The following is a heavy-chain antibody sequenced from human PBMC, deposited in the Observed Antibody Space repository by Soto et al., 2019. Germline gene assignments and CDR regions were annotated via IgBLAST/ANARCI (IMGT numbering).Heavy chain of an antibody. Sequence: GGSLRLSCAASGFTFSSYAMSWVRQAPGKGLEWVSAISGSGGSTYYADSVKGRFTISRDNSKNTLYLQMNSLRAEDTAVYYCAKDYYYGSGSYYKEYYYYYGMDVWGQGTTVTVSS. CDR2: ISGSGGST. CDR3: AKDYYYGSGSYYKEYYYYYGMDV. V-gene: IGHV3-23*01. J-gene: IGHJ6*02. CDR1: GFTFSSYA. D-gene: IGHD3-10*01.